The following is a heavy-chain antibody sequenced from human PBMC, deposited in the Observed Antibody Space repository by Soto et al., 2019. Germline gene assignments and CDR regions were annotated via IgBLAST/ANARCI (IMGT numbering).Heavy chain of an antibody. CDR2: IYYSGST. J-gene: IGHJ4*02. CDR3: SRGSDSSGYGFDY. D-gene: IGHD3-22*01. V-gene: IGHV4-31*03. Sequence: QVQLQESGPGLVKPSQTLSLTCTVSGGSISSGGYYWSWIRQHPGKGLEWIGYIYYSGSTYYNPSLKSRVTISVDTSKNQFSRKLSSVTAADTAVYYCSRGSDSSGYGFDYWGQGTLVTVSS. CDR1: GGSISSGGYY.